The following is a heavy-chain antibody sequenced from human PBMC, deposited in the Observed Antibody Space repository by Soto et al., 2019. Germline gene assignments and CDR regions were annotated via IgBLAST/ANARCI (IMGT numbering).Heavy chain of an antibody. J-gene: IGHJ4*02. Sequence: PSETLSLTCTVSGGSISSYYWSWIRQPPGKGLEWIGYIYYSGSTNYNPSLKSRVTISVDTSKNQFSLKLSSVTAADTAVYYCASSRLINSYYFDSSGFSSLLYWGQGTLVTVSS. V-gene: IGHV4-59*01. CDR3: ASSRLINSYYFDSSGFSSLLY. D-gene: IGHD3-22*01. CDR1: GGSISSYY. CDR2: IYYSGST.